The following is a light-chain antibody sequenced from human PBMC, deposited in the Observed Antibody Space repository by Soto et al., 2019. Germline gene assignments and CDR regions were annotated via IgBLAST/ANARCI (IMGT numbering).Light chain of an antibody. J-gene: IGKJ1*01. V-gene: IGKV3-20*01. Sequence: EIVLTQSPGILSLSPGERATLSCRASQSVSGSSLAWYQQKPGQAPRLLISETSSRATDIPDRFSGSGSGTDFTLTLSRLEPEDSAVYFCQQSGSSPPTFGQGTKVEIK. CDR2: ETS. CDR3: QQSGSSPPT. CDR1: QSVSGSS.